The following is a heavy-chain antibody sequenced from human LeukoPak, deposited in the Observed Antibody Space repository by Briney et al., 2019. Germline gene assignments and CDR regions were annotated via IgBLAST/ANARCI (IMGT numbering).Heavy chain of an antibody. J-gene: IGHJ4*02. CDR1: GGSLSGYY. Sequence: SETLSLTRAVYGGSLSGYYWSWIRQPPGKGLEWIGEINHSGSTNYDPSLKSRVTISRDTSKNQLSLKLSSVTAADTAVYYCARARMITFGGVIARYDYWGQGTLVTVSS. CDR3: ARARMITFGGVIARYDY. CDR2: INHSGST. D-gene: IGHD3-16*02. V-gene: IGHV4-34*01.